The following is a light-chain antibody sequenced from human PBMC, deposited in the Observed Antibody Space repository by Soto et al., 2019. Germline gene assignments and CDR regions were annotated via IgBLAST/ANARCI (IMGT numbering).Light chain of an antibody. J-gene: IGLJ2*01. CDR3: QSYDSSLTVV. CDR2: GNT. Sequence: QAVVTQPPSVSGAPGQRVTISCAGSSSNIGAGYEVRWYQQVIGTAPKLLMYGNTNRPSGVPDRFSASKSGTSASLAITGLQAEDEADYYCQSYDSSLTVVFGGGTKLTVL. V-gene: IGLV1-40*01. CDR1: SSNIGAGYE.